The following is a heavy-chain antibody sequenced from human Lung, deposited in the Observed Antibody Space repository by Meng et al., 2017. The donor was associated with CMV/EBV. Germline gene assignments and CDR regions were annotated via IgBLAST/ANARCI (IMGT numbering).Heavy chain of an antibody. CDR3: ARAGAFPQYFDY. CDR2: IYGGTGT. D-gene: IGHD3-16*01. J-gene: IGHJ4*02. CDR1: GFTVSSNY. Sequence: GGSXRLXXAVSGFTVSSNYMNWVRQAPGKGLEWVSIIYGGTGTYYADSVKGRFSISRDNSKNTAYLQMDSLSPEDTAVYYCARAGAFPQYFDYWGQGALVTVSS. V-gene: IGHV3-53*01.